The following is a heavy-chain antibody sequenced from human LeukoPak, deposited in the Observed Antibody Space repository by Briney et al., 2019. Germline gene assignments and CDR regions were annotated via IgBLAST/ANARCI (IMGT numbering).Heavy chain of an antibody. D-gene: IGHD5-12*01. J-gene: IGHJ4*02. Sequence: PGGSLRLSCSASGFTFSSYEMNWVRQAPGKGLEWVAIISYDGTNKYYLDSVKGRFTISRDNSKNTLYLQMDSLRAEDTAVYYCTRGTVPGLATTYGTYFDSWGQGTLVTVSS. CDR3: TRGTVPGLATTYGTYFDS. CDR1: GFTFSSYE. CDR2: ISYDGTNK. V-gene: IGHV3-30*04.